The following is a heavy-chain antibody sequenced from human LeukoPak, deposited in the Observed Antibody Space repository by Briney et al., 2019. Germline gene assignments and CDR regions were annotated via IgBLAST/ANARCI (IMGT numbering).Heavy chain of an antibody. CDR1: GGTFSSYA. Sequence: SVKVSCKASGGTFSSYAISWVRQAPGQGLEWMGGIIPIFGTANYAQKFKGRVTITADNSTSTAYMEVSSLRSEDTAVYYCASGGYSSSWSSGGYFDYWGQGTLVTVSS. CDR2: IIPIFGTA. CDR3: ASGGYSSSWSSGGYFDY. J-gene: IGHJ4*02. D-gene: IGHD6-13*01. V-gene: IGHV1-69*06.